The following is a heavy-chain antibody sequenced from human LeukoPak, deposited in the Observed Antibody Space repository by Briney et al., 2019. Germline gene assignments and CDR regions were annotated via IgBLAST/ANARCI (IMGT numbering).Heavy chain of an antibody. CDR1: GITLSNYG. CDR2: ISDSGGRT. D-gene: IGHD2/OR15-2a*01. J-gene: IGHJ4*02. V-gene: IGHV3-23*01. Sequence: PGGSLRLSCAVSGITLSNYGMSWVRQAPGKGLEWVAGISDSGGRTNYADSVKGRFTISRDNPKNTLSLQINSLRTEDTAVYFCAKRGVVIRGFLDGFHKEAYYYDSWGQGALVTVPS. CDR3: AKRGVVIRGFLDGFHKEAYYYDS.